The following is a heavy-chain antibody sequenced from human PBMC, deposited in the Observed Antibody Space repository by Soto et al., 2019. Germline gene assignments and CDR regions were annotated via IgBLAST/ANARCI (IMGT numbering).Heavy chain of an antibody. D-gene: IGHD3-16*01. J-gene: IGHJ4*02. V-gene: IGHV4-31*03. CDR1: GGSISSGGYY. CDR2: IYYSGST. Sequence: SETLSLTCTVSGGSISSGGYYWSWIRQHPGKGLEWIGYIYYSGSTYYNPSLKGRVTISVDTSKNQFSLKLSSVTAADTAVYYCARDSGGGPYYYFDYWGQGTLVTVSS. CDR3: ARDSGGGPYYYFDY.